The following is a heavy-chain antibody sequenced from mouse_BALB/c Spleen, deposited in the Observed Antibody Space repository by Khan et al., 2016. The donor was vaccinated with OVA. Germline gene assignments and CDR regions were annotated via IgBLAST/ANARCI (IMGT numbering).Heavy chain of an antibody. Sequence: QVQLKQSGPGLVAPSHTLSITCTVSGFSFTSYCVHWVRQPPGKGLEWLGVICAGGSTNYNSALLSSLSTIKDNSKSNVILKMNSMQTDDTAKYYCSRLEDIWGQGTTLTVSS. J-gene: IGHJ2*01. CDR2: ICAGGST. D-gene: IGHD1-3*01. V-gene: IGHV2-9*02. CDR1: GFSFTSYC. CDR3: SRLEDI.